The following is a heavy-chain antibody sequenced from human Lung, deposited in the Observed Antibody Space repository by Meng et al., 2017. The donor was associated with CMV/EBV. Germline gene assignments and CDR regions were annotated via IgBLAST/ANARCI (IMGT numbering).Heavy chain of an antibody. J-gene: IGHJ3*01. D-gene: IGHD2-2*01. V-gene: IGHV5-51*01. Sequence: SCKGSGYRFSDHWIGWVRQMPGKGLEWMGIIWPGDSDTRYSPSFQGQVTISADKSISTAYLQWTSLKASDTAMYYCATTFVVPPSLYAFDVWGQGXLVTVSS. CDR1: GYRFSDHW. CDR2: IWPGDSDT. CDR3: ATTFVVPPSLYAFDV.